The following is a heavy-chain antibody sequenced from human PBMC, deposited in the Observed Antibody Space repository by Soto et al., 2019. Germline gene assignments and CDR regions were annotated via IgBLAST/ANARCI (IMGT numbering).Heavy chain of an antibody. D-gene: IGHD1-26*01. J-gene: IGHJ6*02. CDR3: AATRRGGGATPLGYYYYGMDV. CDR1: GYSFTSYW. V-gene: IGHV5-10-1*01. CDR2: IDPSDSYT. Sequence: WESLKISCKGSGYSFTSYWISWVRQMPGKGLEWMGRIDPSDSYTNYSPSFQGHVTISADKSISTAYLQWSSLKASDTAMYYCAATRRGGGATPLGYYYYGMDVWGQGTTVTVSS.